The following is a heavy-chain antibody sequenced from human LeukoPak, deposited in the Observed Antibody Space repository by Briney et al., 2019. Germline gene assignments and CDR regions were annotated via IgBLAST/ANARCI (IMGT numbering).Heavy chain of an antibody. CDR3: ARDLVIAAAARAEYFQH. D-gene: IGHD6-13*01. CDR2: ISSSSSYI. CDR1: GFTFSSYS. V-gene: IGHV3-21*01. J-gene: IGHJ1*01. Sequence: PGGSLRLSRAASGFTFSSYSMNWVRQAPGKGLEWVSSISSSSSYIYYADSVKGRFTISRDNAKNSLYLQMNSLRAEDTAVYYCARDLVIAAAARAEYFQHWGQGTLVTVSS.